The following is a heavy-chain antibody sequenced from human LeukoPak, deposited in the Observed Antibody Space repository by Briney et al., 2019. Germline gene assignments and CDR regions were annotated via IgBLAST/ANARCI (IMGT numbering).Heavy chain of an antibody. Sequence: GSLRLSCAASGFTFSNYEMNWVRQAPGKGLGWVSAISGSGGSTYYADSVKGRFTISRDNSKNTLYLQMNSLRAEDTAVYYCAKVYATTRYNWNYVGIDYWGQGTLVTVSS. CDR1: GFTFSNYE. CDR3: AKVYATTRYNWNYVGIDY. V-gene: IGHV3-23*01. D-gene: IGHD1-7*01. J-gene: IGHJ4*02. CDR2: ISGSGGST.